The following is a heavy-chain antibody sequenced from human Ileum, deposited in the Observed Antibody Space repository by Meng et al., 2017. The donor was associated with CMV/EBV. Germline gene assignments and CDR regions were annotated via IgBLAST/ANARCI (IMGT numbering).Heavy chain of an antibody. J-gene: IGHJ4*02. CDR2: TNSDESDT. Sequence: GESLKISCAASGFTFSNYWMHWVRQAPGKGLGWGSRTNSDESDTAYVGSVKGRFTISRDNAKNSLYLQMNSLRAEDTAVYYCARPRAPLLAQHYFDYWGQGTLVTVSS. CDR1: GFTFSNYW. D-gene: IGHD2-15*01. CDR3: ARPRAPLLAQHYFDY. V-gene: IGHV3-74*01.